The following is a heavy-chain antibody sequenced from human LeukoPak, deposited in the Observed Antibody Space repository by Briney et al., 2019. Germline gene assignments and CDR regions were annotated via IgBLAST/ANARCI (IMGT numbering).Heavy chain of an antibody. J-gene: IGHJ6*03. Sequence: GGSLRPSCAASGFTLSSFELDWVRQAPGKGLEWVSSISSSSSYIYYADSVKGRFTISTDNATNSMYLQMNSLRAEDTTVYYCARVAGSGGSPRYYYYMDGWGKGTTVTISS. V-gene: IGHV3-21*01. D-gene: IGHD2-15*01. CDR1: GFTLSSFE. CDR3: ARVAGSGGSPRYYYYMDG. CDR2: ISSSSSYI.